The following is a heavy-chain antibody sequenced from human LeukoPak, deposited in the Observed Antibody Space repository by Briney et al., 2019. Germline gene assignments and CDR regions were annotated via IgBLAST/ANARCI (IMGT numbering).Heavy chain of an antibody. CDR1: GGSISSGDYY. V-gene: IGHV4-30-4*08. CDR2: IYYGGST. J-gene: IGHJ3*02. CDR3: ARGISGGYNVCPDAFDI. Sequence: SQTLSLTCTVSGGSISSGDYYCSWIRQPPGKGLEWIGYIYYGGSTYYNPSLKTPVTISVDTSKNQFSLKLSSVTAADTAVYYCARGISGGYNVCPDAFDIWGQGTMVTVSS. D-gene: IGHD5-24*01.